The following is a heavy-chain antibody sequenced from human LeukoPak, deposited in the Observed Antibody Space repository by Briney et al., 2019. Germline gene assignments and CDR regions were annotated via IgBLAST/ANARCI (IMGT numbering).Heavy chain of an antibody. CDR1: GGSISSYY. Sequence: SETLSLTCTVSGGSISSYYWSWIRQPPGKGLEWIGYIYYSGSTNYNPSLKSRVTISVDTSRNQFSLKLSSVTAADAAVYYCARVRWENYYGMDVWGQGTTVTVSS. CDR3: ARVRWENYYGMDV. CDR2: IYYSGST. D-gene: IGHD1-26*01. V-gene: IGHV4-59*08. J-gene: IGHJ6*02.